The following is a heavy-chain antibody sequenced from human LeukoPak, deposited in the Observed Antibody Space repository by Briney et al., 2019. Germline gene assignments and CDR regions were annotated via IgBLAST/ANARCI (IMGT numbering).Heavy chain of an antibody. D-gene: IGHD6-19*01. CDR3: ASQGSDSGWFYF. J-gene: IGHJ4*02. CDR2: IYYSGST. CDR1: GGSISSSSYY. V-gene: IGHV4-39*07. Sequence: PETLSLTCTVSGGSISSSSYYWGWIRQPPGKGLEWIGSIYYSGSTYYNPSLKSRVTISIDTSETQFSLKLTSVTAADTAIYYCASQGSDSGWFYFWGQGTLVTVSS.